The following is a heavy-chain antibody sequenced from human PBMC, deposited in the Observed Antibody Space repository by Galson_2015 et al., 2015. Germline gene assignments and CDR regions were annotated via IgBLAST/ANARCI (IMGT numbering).Heavy chain of an antibody. CDR1: GFTFGDYA. CDR2: TRSKAYGGAT. V-gene: IGHV3-49*04. CDR3: TRDRDGSGWYYFGY. J-gene: IGHJ4*02. D-gene: IGHD6-19*01. Sequence: SLRLSCAASGFTFGDYAITWVRQAPGKGLQWVGFTRSKAYGGATDYAASVKDRFAISRDDSRGIAYLQMNSLKTEDTAVYYCTRDRDGSGWYYFGYWGQGTLVTVSS.